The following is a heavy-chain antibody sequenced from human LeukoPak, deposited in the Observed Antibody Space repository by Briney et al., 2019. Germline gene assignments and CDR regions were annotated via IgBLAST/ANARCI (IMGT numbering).Heavy chain of an antibody. D-gene: IGHD6-19*01. V-gene: IGHV3-74*01. CDR1: GFTFSSYW. J-gene: IGHJ5*02. CDR3: ARGLQAARLAVADS. CDR2: ISSDESST. Sequence: PGGSLRLSCAASGFTFSSYWMHWVRQAPGKGLVRVSRISSDESSTSYADSVKGRFTISRDNAKNTLYLQMNSLRAEDTAVYYCARGLQAARLAVADSWGQGTLVTVSS.